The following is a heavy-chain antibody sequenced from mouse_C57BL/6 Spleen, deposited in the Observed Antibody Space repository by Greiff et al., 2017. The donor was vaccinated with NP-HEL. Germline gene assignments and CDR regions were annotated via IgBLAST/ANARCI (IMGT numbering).Heavy chain of an antibody. V-gene: IGHV3-6*01. CDR1: GYSITSGYY. CDR3: ARGEGRGDYAMDY. D-gene: IGHD3-3*01. Sequence: ESGPGLVKPSQSLSLTCSVTGYSITSGYYWNWIRQFPGNKLEWMGYISYDGSNNYNPSLKNRISITRDTSKNQFFLKLNSVTTEDTATYYCARGEGRGDYAMDYWGRGTSVTVAS. J-gene: IGHJ4*01. CDR2: ISYDGSN.